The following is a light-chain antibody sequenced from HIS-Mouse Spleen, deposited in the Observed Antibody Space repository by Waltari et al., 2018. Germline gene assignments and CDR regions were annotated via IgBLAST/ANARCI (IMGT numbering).Light chain of an antibody. Sequence: QLVLTQSPSASASLGASVKLTCTLSSGHSSYAIAWHQQQPDKGPLYLLKLNSDGSHSKGDGVPVRVSGASSGAGRYLTSSSLQSEDEADYYCQTWGTGIRVFGGGTKLTVL. CDR2: LNSDGSH. V-gene: IGLV4-69*01. J-gene: IGLJ3*02. CDR3: QTWGTGIRV. CDR1: SGHSSYA.